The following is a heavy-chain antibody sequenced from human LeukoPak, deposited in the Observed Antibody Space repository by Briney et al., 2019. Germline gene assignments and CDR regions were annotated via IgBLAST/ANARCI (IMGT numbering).Heavy chain of an antibody. D-gene: IGHD6-13*01. CDR3: AILYSSSWSDY. CDR2: IYSGGST. J-gene: IGHJ4*02. Sequence: GGSLRLSCAASGFTVSSNYMSWVRQAPGKGLEWVSVIYSGGSTYYADSVKGRFTISRDNSKNTLYLQMNSLRAEDTAVYYCAILYSSSWSDYWGQGTLVTVSS. V-gene: IGHV3-53*05. CDR1: GFTVSSNY.